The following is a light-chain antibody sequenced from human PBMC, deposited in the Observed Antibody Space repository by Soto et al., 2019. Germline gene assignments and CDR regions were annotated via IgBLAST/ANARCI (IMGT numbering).Light chain of an antibody. V-gene: IGKV4-1*01. CDR1: QNLLSSSNNRNY. J-gene: IGKJ4*01. CDR2: WAS. Sequence: DIVMTQSPDSLAVSLGERATFNCTSSQNLLSSSNNRNYLAWYQQKPGQPPKLLIYWASTRESGVPDRFSGSGYGTDFTLTISSLQAEDVALFYCQQYYATPLTFGGGTKVEI. CDR3: QQYYATPLT.